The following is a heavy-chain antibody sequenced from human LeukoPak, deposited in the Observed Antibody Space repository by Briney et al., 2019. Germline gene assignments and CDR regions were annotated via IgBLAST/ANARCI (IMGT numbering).Heavy chain of an antibody. V-gene: IGHV5-51*01. CDR2: IYPGDSDT. Sequence: LGESLKISCKGSGYSFTSYWIGWVRQMPGKGLEWMGIIYPGDSDTRYSPSFQGQVTISADKSISTAYLQWSSLKASDTAMYYCARARSGATGTVGYFQHWGQGTLVTVSS. D-gene: IGHD1-26*01. CDR3: ARARSGATGTVGYFQH. J-gene: IGHJ1*01. CDR1: GYSFTSYW.